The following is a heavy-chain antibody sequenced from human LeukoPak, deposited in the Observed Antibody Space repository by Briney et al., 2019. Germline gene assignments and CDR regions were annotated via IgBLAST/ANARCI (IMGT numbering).Heavy chain of an antibody. J-gene: IGHJ6*02. V-gene: IGHV4-34*10. D-gene: IGHD5-18*01. CDR3: ARTLWLPLYYYYYGMDV. CDR1: GGSFSGYY. Sequence: SETLSLTCAVYGGSFSGYYWSWIRQPPGKGLEWIGETHHSGSTYYNPSLKSRITMSVDTSKNQFYLKLSSVTAADTAVYYCARTLWLPLYYYYYGMDVWGQGTTVTVSS. CDR2: THHSGST.